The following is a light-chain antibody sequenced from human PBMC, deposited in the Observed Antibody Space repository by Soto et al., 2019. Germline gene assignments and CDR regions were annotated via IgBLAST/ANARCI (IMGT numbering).Light chain of an antibody. CDR2: DAS. V-gene: IGKV1-33*01. J-gene: IGKJ4*01. CDR1: HDIVNY. Sequence: IQMTQSPSSLSASVGDTVTISCQASHDIVNYLIWYQQKAGRAPNLLIYDASNLKTGVPSRISGGGSGTDFALTIRSLQPEDVGTYYCQQHFDFPYAFGGGTKVEI. CDR3: QQHFDFPYA.